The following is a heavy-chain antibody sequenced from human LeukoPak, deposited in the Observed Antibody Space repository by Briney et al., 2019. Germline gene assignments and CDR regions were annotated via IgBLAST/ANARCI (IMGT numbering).Heavy chain of an antibody. CDR2: INWNGGST. Sequence: GGSLRLSCAASGFTFDDYGMSWVRQAPGKGLEWVSGINWNGGSTGYADSVKGRFTISRDNAKNSLYLKMNSLRAEDTALYHCARGGSSWYYYYMDVWGKGTTVTVSS. J-gene: IGHJ6*03. CDR3: ARGGSSWYYYYMDV. V-gene: IGHV3-20*01. CDR1: GFTFDDYG. D-gene: IGHD6-13*01.